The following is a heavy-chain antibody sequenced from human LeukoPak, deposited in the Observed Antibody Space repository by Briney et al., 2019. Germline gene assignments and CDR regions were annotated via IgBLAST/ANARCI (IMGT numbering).Heavy chain of an antibody. J-gene: IGHJ4*02. Sequence: GGSLRLSCAASRFTFSSYDMHWVRQAPGKGLEWVSAIGTAGDTYYPGSVKGRFTISRENAKNSLYLQMNSLRAGDTAVYYCAREGPSYGSLDYWGQGTLVTVSS. CDR1: RFTFSSYD. CDR3: AREGPSYGSLDY. D-gene: IGHD4-17*01. V-gene: IGHV3-13*01. CDR2: IGTAGDT.